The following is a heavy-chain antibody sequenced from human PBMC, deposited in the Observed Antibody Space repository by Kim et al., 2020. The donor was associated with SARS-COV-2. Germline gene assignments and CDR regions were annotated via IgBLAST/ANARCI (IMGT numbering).Heavy chain of an antibody. D-gene: IGHD6-19*01. CDR2: INYDGSDK. CDR1: GFTFSSWW. CDR3: AIIEVPRSGGS. Sequence: GGSLRLSCAGSGFTFSSWWMTWFRQAPGKGLEWVASINYDGSDKKYAISVRGRFTVSRDNARNSLYLQINSLRVEDTATYYCAIIEVPRSGGSWGQGTLVIVSS. V-gene: IGHV3-7*01. J-gene: IGHJ4*02.